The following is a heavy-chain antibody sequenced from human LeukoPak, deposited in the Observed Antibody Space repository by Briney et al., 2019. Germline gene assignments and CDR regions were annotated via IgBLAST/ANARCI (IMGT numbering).Heavy chain of an antibody. V-gene: IGHV3-74*01. CDR1: GFIFTNYW. CDR2: IDKEGSAA. CDR3: ARGGYSGSYYRFD. J-gene: IGHJ4*02. Sequence: GGSLRLSCVSSGFIFTNYWMHWVRQVPGKGPVWVGRIDKEGSAAFYAESVKGRFTISRDSVKSTVYLQMNSLTAGDTAVYRCARGGYSGSYYRFDWGQGTLVTVSS. D-gene: IGHD1-26*01.